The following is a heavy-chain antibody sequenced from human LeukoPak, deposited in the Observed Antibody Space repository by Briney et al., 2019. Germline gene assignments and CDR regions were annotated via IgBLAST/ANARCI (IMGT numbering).Heavy chain of an antibody. D-gene: IGHD4-17*01. CDR3: ARSRKTTVTTNPFDY. CDR2: IIPIFGTA. Sequence: SVKVSCKASGGTFSSYAISWVRQAPGQELEWMGRIIPIFGTANYAQKFQGRVTITTDESTSTAYMELSSLRSEDTAVYYCARSRKTTVTTNPFDYWGQGTLVTVSS. CDR1: GGTFSSYA. V-gene: IGHV1-69*05. J-gene: IGHJ4*02.